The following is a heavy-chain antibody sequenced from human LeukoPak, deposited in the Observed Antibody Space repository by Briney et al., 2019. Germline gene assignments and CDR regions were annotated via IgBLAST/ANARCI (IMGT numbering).Heavy chain of an antibody. V-gene: IGHV4-59*08. CDR3: ARHSVKFPYYYGMDV. Sequence: SETLSLTCTVSGGSISSYYWSWIRQPPGKGLEWIGYIYYSGSTNYNPSLKSRVTISVDTSKNQFSLKLSSVTAADTAVYYCARHSVKFPYYYGMDVWGQGTTVTVSS. J-gene: IGHJ6*02. CDR1: GGSISSYY. CDR2: IYYSGST.